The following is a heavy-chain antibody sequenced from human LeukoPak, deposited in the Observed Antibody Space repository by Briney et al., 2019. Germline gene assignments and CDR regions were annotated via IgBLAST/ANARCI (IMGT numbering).Heavy chain of an antibody. CDR2: IYYSGST. D-gene: IGHD2-8*01. CDR1: GGSISSSSYY. CDR3: ARSSGVMTFYYYYYYMDV. J-gene: IGHJ6*03. Sequence: SETLSLTCTVSGGSISSSSYYWGWIRQPPGKGLEWIGSIYYSGSTYYNPSLKSRVTISVDTSKNQFSLKLSSVTAADTAVYYCARSSGVMTFYYYYYYMDVWGKGTTVTVSS. V-gene: IGHV4-39*07.